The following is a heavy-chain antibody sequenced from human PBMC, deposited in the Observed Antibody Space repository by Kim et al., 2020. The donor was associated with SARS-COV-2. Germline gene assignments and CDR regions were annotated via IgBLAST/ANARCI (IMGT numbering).Heavy chain of an antibody. CDR2: INTNTGNP. J-gene: IGHJ5*02. CDR1: GYTFTSYA. V-gene: IGHV7-4-1*02. D-gene: IGHD2-2*01. CDR3: ARDGVPIGYCSSTSFPGWFDP. Sequence: ASVTVSCKASGYTFTSYAMNWVRQAPGQGLEWMGWINTNTGNPTYAQGFTGRFVFSLDTSVSTAYLQISSLKAEDTAVYYCARDGVPIGYCSSTSFPGWFDPWGQGTLVTVSS.